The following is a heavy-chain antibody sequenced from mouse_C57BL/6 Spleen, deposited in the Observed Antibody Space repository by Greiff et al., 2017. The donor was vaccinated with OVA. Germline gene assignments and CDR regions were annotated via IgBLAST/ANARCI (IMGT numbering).Heavy chain of an antibody. V-gene: IGHV14-4*01. CDR1: GFNIKDDY. J-gene: IGHJ3*01. CDR2: IDPENGDT. Sequence: VQLKESGAELVRPGASVKLSCTASGFNIKDDYMHWVKQRPEQGLEWIGWIDPENGDTEYASKFQGKATITADTSSNTAYLQLSSLTSEDTAVYYCRSSYGFAYWGQGTLVTVSA. D-gene: IGHD1-1*01. CDR3: RSSYGFAY.